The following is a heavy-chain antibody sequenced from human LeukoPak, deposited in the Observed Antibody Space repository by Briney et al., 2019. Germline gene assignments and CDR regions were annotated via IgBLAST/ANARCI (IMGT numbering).Heavy chain of an antibody. J-gene: IGHJ4*02. Sequence: PGGSLRLSCAASGFTFSSYAMSWVRQAPGKGLEWVSAISGSGGSTYYADSVKGRFTISRDNSKNTLHLQMNSLRAEDTAVYYCAKNTPYRRFLEWLTLTDYWGQGTLVTVSS. CDR1: GFTFSSYA. CDR3: AKNTPYRRFLEWLTLTDY. V-gene: IGHV3-23*01. CDR2: ISGSGGST. D-gene: IGHD3-3*01.